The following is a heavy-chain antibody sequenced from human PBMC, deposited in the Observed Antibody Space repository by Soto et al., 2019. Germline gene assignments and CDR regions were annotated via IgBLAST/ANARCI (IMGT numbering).Heavy chain of an antibody. CDR3: ARVPLGYCSGGSCSPPDY. Sequence: ASVKVSCQASGYTFTSYAMHWVRQAPGQRLEWMGWINAGNGNTKYSQKFQGRVTITRDTSASTAYMELSSLRSEDTAVYYCARVPLGYCSGGSCSPPDYWGQGTLVTVSS. J-gene: IGHJ4*02. V-gene: IGHV1-3*01. D-gene: IGHD2-15*01. CDR1: GYTFTSYA. CDR2: INAGNGNT.